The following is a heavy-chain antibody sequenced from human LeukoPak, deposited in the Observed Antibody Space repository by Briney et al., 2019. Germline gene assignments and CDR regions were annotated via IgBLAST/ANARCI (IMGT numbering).Heavy chain of an antibody. CDR3: ARDLGVYGPLLWFGELSHSRDAFDI. CDR2: ISSSSSYI. Sequence: PGGSLRLSCAASGFTFSSYSMNWVRQAPGKGLEWVSSISSSSSYIYNADSVKGRFTISRDNAKNSLYLQMNSLRAEDTAVYYCARDLGVYGPLLWFGELSHSRDAFDIWGQGTMVTVSS. D-gene: IGHD3-10*01. CDR1: GFTFSSYS. V-gene: IGHV3-21*01. J-gene: IGHJ3*02.